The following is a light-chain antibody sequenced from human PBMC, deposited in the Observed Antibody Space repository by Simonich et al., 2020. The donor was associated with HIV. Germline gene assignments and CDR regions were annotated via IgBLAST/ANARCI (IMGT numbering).Light chain of an antibody. CDR2: LGS. CDR3: MQALQTPRT. V-gene: IGKV2-28*01. CDR1: QSLLHSNGYNY. Sequence: DIVMTQAPRSLPVTPGEPAYIPCRSSQSLLHSNGYNYLDWYLQKPGQSPQLLIYLGSNRASGVPDRFSGSGSGTDFTLKISRVEAEDVGVYYCMQALQTPRTFGGGTKVEIK. J-gene: IGKJ4*01.